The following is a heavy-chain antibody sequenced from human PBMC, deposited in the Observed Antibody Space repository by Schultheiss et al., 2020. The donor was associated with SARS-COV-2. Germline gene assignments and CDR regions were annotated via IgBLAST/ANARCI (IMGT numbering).Heavy chain of an antibody. CDR2: IRSKAYGGTT. Sequence: GGSLRLSCAASGFTFSVYWMSWVRQAPGKGLEWVGFIRSKAYGGTTEYAASVKGRFTISRDNAKNSLYLQMNSLRSEDTAVYYCAGWDRDGYNFAQLDFGIFDIWGQGTMVTVSS. D-gene: IGHD5-24*01. V-gene: IGHV3-71*01. CDR1: GFTFSVYW. J-gene: IGHJ3*02. CDR3: AGWDRDGYNFAQLDFGIFDI.